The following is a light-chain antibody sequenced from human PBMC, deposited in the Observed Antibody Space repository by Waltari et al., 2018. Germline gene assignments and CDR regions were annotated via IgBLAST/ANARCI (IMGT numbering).Light chain of an antibody. CDR3: QQYGTSPLT. CDR1: QTVRYNY. CDR2: DAS. Sequence: ECVLTQSPGTLSLSPGERATLSCRASQTVRYNYLAWYQQKPGQTPRLLMYDASSRATGVPDRFSGSGSGTDFTLTISRLEPEDFAVYYCQQYGTSPLTFGPGTKVVIK. J-gene: IGKJ3*01. V-gene: IGKV3-20*01.